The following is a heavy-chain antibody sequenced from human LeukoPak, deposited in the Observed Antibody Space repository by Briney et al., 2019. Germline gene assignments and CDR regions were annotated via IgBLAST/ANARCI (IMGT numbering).Heavy chain of an antibody. J-gene: IGHJ4*02. CDR2: ISYDGSNK. CDR1: GFTFSSYA. D-gene: IGHD6-19*01. CDR3: ARGGIAVAGTSPGLDY. Sequence: GGSLRLSCAASGFTFSSYAMHWVRQAPGKGLEWVAVISYDGSNKYYADSVKGRFTISRDNSENTLYLQMNSLRAEDTAVYYCARGGIAVAGTSPGLDYWGQGTLVTVSS. V-gene: IGHV3-30*04.